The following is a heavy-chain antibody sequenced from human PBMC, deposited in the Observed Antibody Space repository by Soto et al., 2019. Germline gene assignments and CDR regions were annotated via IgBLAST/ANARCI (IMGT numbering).Heavy chain of an antibody. CDR2: ISKDGSKK. Sequence: QVHLVESGGGVVQPGTSLRLSCAASGFTFTNYGMHWVRQARGKGLEWVATISKDGSKKYNADSGKGRFTISSDNSKNMLYLQMNRLRPEDTAVYYCAKQWDYRGDLDYLRPGTLVTVSS. J-gene: IGHJ4*02. D-gene: IGHD1-26*01. CDR3: AKQWDYRGDLDY. V-gene: IGHV3-30*18. CDR1: GFTFTNYG.